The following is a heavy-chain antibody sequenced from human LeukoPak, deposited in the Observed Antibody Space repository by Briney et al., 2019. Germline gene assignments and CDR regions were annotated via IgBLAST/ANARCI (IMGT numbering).Heavy chain of an antibody. J-gene: IGHJ1*01. CDR2: INHSGST. CDR3: ARAGGYDSSGYYCPFQH. V-gene: IGHV4-34*01. Sequence: SETLSLTCAVYGGSFSGYYWSWIRQPPGKGLEWIGEINHSGSTNYNPSLKSRVTISVDTSKNQFSLKLSSVTAADTAVYYCARAGGYDSSGYYCPFQHWGQGTLVTVSS. D-gene: IGHD3-22*01. CDR1: GGSFSGYY.